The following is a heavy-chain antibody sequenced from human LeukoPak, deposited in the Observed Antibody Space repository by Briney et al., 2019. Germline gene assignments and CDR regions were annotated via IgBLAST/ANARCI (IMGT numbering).Heavy chain of an antibody. D-gene: IGHD6-19*01. CDR3: ARVRWQWLVDDYGMDV. CDR2: MNPNSGNT. Sequence: ASVKVSCKASGHTFTSYDINWVRQATGQGLEWMGWMNPNSGNTGYAQKFQGRVTMTRNTSISTAYMELSSLRSEDTAVYYCARVRWQWLVDDYGMDVWGQGTTVTVSS. V-gene: IGHV1-8*01. CDR1: GHTFTSYD. J-gene: IGHJ6*02.